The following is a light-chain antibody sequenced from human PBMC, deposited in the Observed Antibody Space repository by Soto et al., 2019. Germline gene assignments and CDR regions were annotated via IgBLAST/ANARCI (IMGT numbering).Light chain of an antibody. CDR2: DAS. Sequence: DVQLTQSPSTLSASVGDRVALSCQASQSVVNYLNWFQQRPGKAPQLLISDASHLEPGVPSRFSGQRSGTDFTLIISSLQPEDFATYYCQQYEELPLTFGGGTRVEV. CDR3: QQYEELPLT. V-gene: IGKV1-33*01. CDR1: QSVVNY. J-gene: IGKJ4*01.